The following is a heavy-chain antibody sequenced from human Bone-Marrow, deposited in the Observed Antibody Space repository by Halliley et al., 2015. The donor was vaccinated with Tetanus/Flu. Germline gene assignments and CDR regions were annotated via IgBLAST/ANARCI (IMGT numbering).Heavy chain of an antibody. Sequence: YYSGTPNYNPSPKSRVTISVDTSKNQISLKLSSVTAADTAVYFCAREGPECSGGSCYSPWGQGTLVTVSS. D-gene: IGHD2-15*01. J-gene: IGHJ5*02. CDR2: YYSGTP. V-gene: IGHV4-59*01. CDR3: AREGPECSGGSCYSP.